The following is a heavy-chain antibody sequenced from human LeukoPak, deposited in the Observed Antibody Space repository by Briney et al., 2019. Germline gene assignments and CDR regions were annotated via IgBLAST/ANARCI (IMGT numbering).Heavy chain of an antibody. CDR2: MNPNSGNT. D-gene: IGHD6-19*01. CDR3: ARGGYSSGWYDAFDI. J-gene: IGHJ3*02. CDR1: GYTFTSYD. V-gene: IGHV1-8*03. Sequence: ASVKVSCKASGYTFTSYDINWVRQATGQGLEWMGWMNPNSGNTGYAQKFQGRVTITRNTSISTAYMELSSLRSEDTAVYYCARGGYSSGWYDAFDIWGQGTMVTVSS.